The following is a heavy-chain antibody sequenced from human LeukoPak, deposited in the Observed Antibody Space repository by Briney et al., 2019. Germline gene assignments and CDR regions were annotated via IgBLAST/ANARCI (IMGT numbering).Heavy chain of an antibody. V-gene: IGHV4-34*01. CDR2: INHSGST. CDR1: VESFSGYY. D-gene: IGHD6-13*01. CDR3: ASAAAGDY. J-gene: IGHJ4*02. Sequence: SETLSLTWAVYVESFSGYYWSWIREPPWKGLEWIGEINHSGSTNYNPSLKSRVTISVDTSKNQFSLKLSSVTAADTAVYYCASAAAGDYWGQGTLVTVSS.